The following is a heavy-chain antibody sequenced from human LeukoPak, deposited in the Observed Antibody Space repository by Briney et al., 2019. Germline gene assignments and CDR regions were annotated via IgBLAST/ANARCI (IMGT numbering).Heavy chain of an antibody. CDR3: AREDSGSYHPDR. Sequence: GWSLRLSCAASGFTFGSFWMHWVRQAPGKGLVWASRINRDGSSATYADSVMGRLTISRDNAKSTLYLEINSLRAEDTAVYYCAREDSGSYHPDRWGQGALVTVSS. J-gene: IGHJ4*02. D-gene: IGHD1-26*01. V-gene: IGHV3-74*01. CDR2: INRDGSSA. CDR1: GFTFGSFW.